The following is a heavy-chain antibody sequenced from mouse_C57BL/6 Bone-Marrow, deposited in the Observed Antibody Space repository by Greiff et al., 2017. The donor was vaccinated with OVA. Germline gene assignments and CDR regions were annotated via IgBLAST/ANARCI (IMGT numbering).Heavy chain of an antibody. CDR1: GIDFSRYW. J-gene: IGHJ3*01. D-gene: IGHD1-1*01. CDR2: INPDSSTI. CDR3: ARPSSSAWFAY. V-gene: IGHV4-1*01. Sequence: AASGIDFSRYWMSWVRRAPGKGLEWIGEINPDSSTINYAPSLKDKFIISRDNAKNTLYLQMSKVRSEDTALYYCARPSSSAWFAYWGQGTLVTVSA.